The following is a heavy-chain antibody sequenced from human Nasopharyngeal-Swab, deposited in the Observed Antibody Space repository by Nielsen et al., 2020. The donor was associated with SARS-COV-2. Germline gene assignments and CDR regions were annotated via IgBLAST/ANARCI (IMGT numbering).Heavy chain of an antibody. D-gene: IGHD5-18*01. CDR2: INPSGGTT. V-gene: IGHV1-46*01. J-gene: IGHJ6*02. CDR3: ARDAAWIQLWGSLYGMDV. CDR1: GYPFTSYY. Sequence: ASVKVSCKASGYPFTSYYMHWVRQAPGQGLEWMGIINPSGGTTSYAQKFQGRVTMTRDTSTSTVYMELSSLRSEDTAVYYCARDAAWIQLWGSLYGMDVWGQGTTVTVSS.